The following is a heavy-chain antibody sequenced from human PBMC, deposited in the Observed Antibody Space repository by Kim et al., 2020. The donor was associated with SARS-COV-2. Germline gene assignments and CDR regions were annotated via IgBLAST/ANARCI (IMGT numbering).Heavy chain of an antibody. CDR2: ISASGGST. CDR3: AKRLAYSSSWYYFDY. V-gene: IGHV3-23*01. Sequence: GGSLRLSCAASGFTFSSHAMSWVRQAPGKGLEWVSTISASGGSTYYADSVKGRFTISRDNSKNTLYLQMNSLRAEDTAIYYCAKRLAYSSSWYYFDYWGQGTLVTVSS. CDR1: GFTFSSHA. D-gene: IGHD6-13*01. J-gene: IGHJ4*02.